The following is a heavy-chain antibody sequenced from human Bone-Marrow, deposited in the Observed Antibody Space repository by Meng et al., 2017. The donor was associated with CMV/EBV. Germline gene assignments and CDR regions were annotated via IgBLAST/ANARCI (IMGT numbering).Heavy chain of an antibody. V-gene: IGHV4-61*01. CDR3: ARGDYCSSTSCYNYYYYGMDV. Sequence: GSLRLSCTVPGGSVSSGSYYWSWIRQPPGKGLEWIGYIYYSGSTNYNPSLKSRVTISVDTSKNQFSLKLSSVTPEDTAVYYCARGDYCSSTSCYNYYYYGMDVWGQGTTVTVSS. D-gene: IGHD2-2*02. J-gene: IGHJ6*02. CDR1: GGSVSSGSYY. CDR2: IYYSGST.